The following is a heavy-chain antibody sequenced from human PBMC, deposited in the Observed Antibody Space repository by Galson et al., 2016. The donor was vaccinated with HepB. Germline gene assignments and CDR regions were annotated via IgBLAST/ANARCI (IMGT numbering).Heavy chain of an antibody. V-gene: IGHV2-5*02. J-gene: IGHJ5*02. Sequence: PALVKPTQTLTLTCTLSGFLLSTSGVGVGWIRQPPGEALEWLALIYWDGDKRYSPSLKNRLTITNDPSKNQVFLTMTNMDPVDTATYYCARRRRRRMTMFGGRDNWFDAWGQGTLVTVSS. CDR1: GFLLSTSGVG. CDR3: ARRRRRRMTMFGGRDNWFDA. CDR2: IYWDGDK. D-gene: IGHD3-3*01.